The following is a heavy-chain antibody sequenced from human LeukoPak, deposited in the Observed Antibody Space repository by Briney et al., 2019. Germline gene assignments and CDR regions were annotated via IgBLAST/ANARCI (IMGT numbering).Heavy chain of an antibody. Sequence: SETLSLTCSVSGDSFRTDSHYWSWIRQPPGKGLEWIGNVFYSGRTAYNPSLKSRVTISVDMSKSQFSLQLSSVTAADTAVYYCVRETATYYYDSRGYYRQTEVFDIWGQGTPVIVSS. CDR2: VFYSGRT. D-gene: IGHD3-22*01. CDR3: VRETATYYYDSRGYYRQTEVFDI. CDR1: GDSFRTDSHY. V-gene: IGHV4-61*01. J-gene: IGHJ3*02.